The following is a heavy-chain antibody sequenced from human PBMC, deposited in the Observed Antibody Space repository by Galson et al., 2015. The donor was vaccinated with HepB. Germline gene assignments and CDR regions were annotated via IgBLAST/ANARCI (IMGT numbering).Heavy chain of an antibody. V-gene: IGHV6-1*01. CDR2: TYYRSKWYN. D-gene: IGHD3-3*01. CDR1: GDSVSSNSAA. CDR3: ARDPAYYDFWSGYQFEKNWFDP. Sequence: CAISGDSVSSNSAAWNWIRQSPSRGLEWLGRTYYRSKWYNDYAVSVKSRITINPDTSKNQFSLQLNSVTPEDTAVYYCARDPAYYDFWSGYQFEKNWFDPWGQGTLVTVSS. J-gene: IGHJ5*02.